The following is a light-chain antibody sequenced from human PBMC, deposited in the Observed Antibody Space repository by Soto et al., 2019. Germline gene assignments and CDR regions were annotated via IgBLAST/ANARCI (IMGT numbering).Light chain of an antibody. J-gene: IGLJ3*02. V-gene: IGLV1-47*02. CDR3: AVWDDSQRGWV. CDR1: FSNIGSNY. CDR2: TND. Sequence: QSVLTQPPSASGTPGQRVTIPYSGRFSNIGSNYVYWYQQLPGTAPKLLIFTNDQRTSGVPGRFSGSKSGTSASLAISGLRSEDEADYYCAVWDDSQRGWVFGGGTKLTVL.